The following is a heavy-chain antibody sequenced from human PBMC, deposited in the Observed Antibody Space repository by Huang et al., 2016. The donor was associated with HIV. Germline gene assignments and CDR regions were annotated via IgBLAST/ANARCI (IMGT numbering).Heavy chain of an antibody. V-gene: IGHV4-34*01. J-gene: IGHJ6*03. CDR3: ARGQGGYYYYYMDV. CDR2: INHSEST. Sequence: QVQLQQWGAGLLRPSETLSLTFAVYGGSFSGYYGTWIRQPPGKGLAWIGEINHSESTNYNPSLKSRVTISVDTSRNQFSLTLTSVTAADTAVYYCARGQGGYYYYYMDVWGKGTTVTVSS. CDR1: GGSFSGYY.